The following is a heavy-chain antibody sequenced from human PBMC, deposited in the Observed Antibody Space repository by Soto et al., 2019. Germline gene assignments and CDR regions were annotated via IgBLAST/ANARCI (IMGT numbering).Heavy chain of an antibody. Sequence: GASVKVSCKASGYTFTSYGISWVRQAPGQGLEWMGWISAYNGNTNYAQKFQGWVTMTRDTSISTAYMELSRLRSDDTAVYYCARDRPLYDYVWGSYRSQGPNWFDPWGQGTLVTVSS. CDR1: GYTFTSYG. D-gene: IGHD3-16*02. V-gene: IGHV1-18*01. CDR3: ARDRPLYDYVWGSYRSQGPNWFDP. CDR2: ISAYNGNT. J-gene: IGHJ5*02.